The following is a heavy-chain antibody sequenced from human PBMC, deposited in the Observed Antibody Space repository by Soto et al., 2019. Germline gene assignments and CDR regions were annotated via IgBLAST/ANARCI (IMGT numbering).Heavy chain of an antibody. J-gene: IGHJ6*02. CDR2: ISYDGSNK. D-gene: IGHD1-26*01. CDR3: ARDLVGATYGYYYYGMDV. Sequence: GGSLRLSCAASGFTFSSYAMHWVRQAPGKGLEWVAVISYDGSNKYYADSVKGRFTISEDNSKNTLYLQMNSLRAEDTAVYYCARDLVGATYGYYYYGMDVWGQGTTVTVSS. CDR1: GFTFSSYA. V-gene: IGHV3-30-3*01.